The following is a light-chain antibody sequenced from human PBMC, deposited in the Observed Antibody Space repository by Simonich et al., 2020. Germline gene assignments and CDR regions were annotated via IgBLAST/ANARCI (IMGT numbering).Light chain of an antibody. CDR2: EDN. Sequence: NFMLTQPHSVSESPGKTVTISCTRSSGSIASNYVQWDQQRPGSAPTTVSYEDNQRPSGVPARFSCSIDSSSNSASLTISGLKTEDEADYYCQSYDSSNQVFGGGTKLTVL. CDR3: QSYDSSNQV. CDR1: SGSIASNY. V-gene: IGLV6-57*03. J-gene: IGLJ3*02.